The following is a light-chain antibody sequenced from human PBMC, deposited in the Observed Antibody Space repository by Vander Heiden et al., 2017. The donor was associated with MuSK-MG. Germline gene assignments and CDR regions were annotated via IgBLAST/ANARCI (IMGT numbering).Light chain of an antibody. CDR3: SSYTSSSTLV. CDR2: EVS. J-gene: IGLJ2*01. V-gene: IGLV2-18*02. CDR1: SSDVGSHTR. Sequence: QSALTRPPAVSGSPGQSVTISCTGTSSDVGSHTRVSWYQQPPGTAPKLMIYEVSNRPSGVPDRFSGSKAGNTASLTISGLQAEDEADYYCSSYTSSSTLVFGGGTKLTVL.